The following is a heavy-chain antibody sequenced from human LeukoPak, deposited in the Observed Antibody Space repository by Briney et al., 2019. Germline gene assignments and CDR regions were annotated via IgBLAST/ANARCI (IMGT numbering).Heavy chain of an antibody. CDR2: ISGSDGST. D-gene: IGHD3-10*01. Sequence: GGSLRLSCAASGFTFSSYAMSWVRQAPWKGLEWVSAISGSDGSTYYADSVKGRFTISRDNSKNTLYLQMNSLRAEDTAVYYCAKLVSPSPKYYYGSGLPDYWGQGTQVTVSS. V-gene: IGHV3-23*01. CDR1: GFTFSSYA. CDR3: AKLVSPSPKYYYGSGLPDY. J-gene: IGHJ4*02.